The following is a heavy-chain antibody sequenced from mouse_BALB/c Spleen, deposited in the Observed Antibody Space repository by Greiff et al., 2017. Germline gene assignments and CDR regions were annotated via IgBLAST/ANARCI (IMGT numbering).Heavy chain of an antibody. D-gene: IGHD2-3*01. Sequence: EVMLVESGGGLVQPGGSRKLSCAASGFTFSSFGMHWVRQAPEKGLEWVAYISSGSSTIYYADTVKGRFTISRDNPKNTLFLQMTSLRSEDTAMYYCARNYDGYYEGFAYWGQGTLVTVSA. CDR2: ISSGSSTI. CDR3: ARNYDGYYEGFAY. CDR1: GFTFSSFG. J-gene: IGHJ3*01. V-gene: IGHV5-17*02.